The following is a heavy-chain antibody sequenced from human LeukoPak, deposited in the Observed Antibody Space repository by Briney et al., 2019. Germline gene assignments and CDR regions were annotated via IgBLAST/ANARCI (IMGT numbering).Heavy chain of an antibody. CDR2: LYSAGHT. CDR1: GFTVSSNY. Sequence: GGSLRLSCAASGFTVSSNYLSWVRQAPGKGLEWVSLLYSAGHTYNADSVKGRFTISRDISKNTLYLQMDSLRAEDTAVYYCARSVLIRGVMDDGGQGTLVAVSS. V-gene: IGHV3-66*01. D-gene: IGHD3-10*01. J-gene: IGHJ4*02. CDR3: ARSVLIRGVMDD.